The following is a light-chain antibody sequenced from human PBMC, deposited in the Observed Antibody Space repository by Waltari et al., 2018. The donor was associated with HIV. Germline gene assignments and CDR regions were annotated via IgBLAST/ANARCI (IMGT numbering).Light chain of an antibody. CDR2: EVS. CDR1: SRNVATSNR. Sequence: QSALTQPASVSGSPGQSITISCTGTSRNVATSNRVPWYHQPPGTAPQLIIYEVSKRPSGVSNRFSGSKSGNTASLTISGLQAEDEADYYCFADTSNKTRVFGGGTRVTVL. J-gene: IGLJ3*02. V-gene: IGLV2-14*01. CDR3: FADTSNKTRV.